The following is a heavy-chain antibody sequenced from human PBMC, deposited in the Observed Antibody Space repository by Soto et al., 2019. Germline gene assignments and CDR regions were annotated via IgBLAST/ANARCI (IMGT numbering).Heavy chain of an antibody. CDR1: GYSFTSYW. J-gene: IGHJ4*02. V-gene: IGHV5-10-1*03. Sequence: EVQLVQSGAEVKKPGESLRISCKGSGYSFTSYWISWVRQMPGKGLEWLGRIDPSDSYTNYSPSFQGHVTISADKSISTAYLQWSSLKASDTAMYYWARLARDSSCWRAGYFDYWGQGTLVTVSS. CDR2: IDPSDSYT. D-gene: IGHD6-19*01. CDR3: ARLARDSSCWRAGYFDY.